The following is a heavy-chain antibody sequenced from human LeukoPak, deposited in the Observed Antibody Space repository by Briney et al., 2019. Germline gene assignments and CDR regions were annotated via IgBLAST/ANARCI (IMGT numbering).Heavy chain of an antibody. CDR2: ISSSSSYI. D-gene: IGHD6-13*01. J-gene: IGHJ4*02. CDR3: ARGLSSSWYSGYYFDY. V-gene: IGHV3-21*01. CDR1: GLTFSSYS. Sequence: PGGSLRLSCAASGLTFSSYSMNWVRQAPGKGLEWVLSISSSSSYIYYADSVKGRFTISRDNAKNSLYLQMNSLRAEDTAVYYCARGLSSSWYSGYYFDYWGQGTLVTVSS.